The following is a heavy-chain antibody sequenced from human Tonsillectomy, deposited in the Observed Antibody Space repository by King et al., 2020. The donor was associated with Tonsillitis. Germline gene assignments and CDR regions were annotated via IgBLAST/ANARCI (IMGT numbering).Heavy chain of an antibody. J-gene: IGHJ4*02. CDR1: GYSFTGYY. CDR2: INPNSGGT. CDR3: ATLPSTVITHSDY. D-gene: IGHD4-23*01. Sequence: VQLVESGAEVKKPGASVKVSCKASGYSFTGYYMHWVRQAPGRGLEWMGWINPNSGGTYYAQNFRGRVTMTRDTSISTAYMEMSRLRSDDTAVYYCATLPSTVITHSDYWGQGALVTVSS. V-gene: IGHV1-2*02.